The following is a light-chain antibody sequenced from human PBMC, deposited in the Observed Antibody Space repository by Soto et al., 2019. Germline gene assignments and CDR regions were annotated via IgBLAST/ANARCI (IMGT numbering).Light chain of an antibody. CDR3: HSYDSSLSGSVV. Sequence: QSVLTQPPSVSGAPGQRVTISCTGSSSNIGAGYDVHWYQQLPGTAPKLLIYGNSNRPSGVPDRFSGSKSGTSASLAITGLQAEDETDYYRHSYDSSLSGSVVFGGGTKLTVL. CDR1: SSNIGAGYD. J-gene: IGLJ2*01. V-gene: IGLV1-40*01. CDR2: GNS.